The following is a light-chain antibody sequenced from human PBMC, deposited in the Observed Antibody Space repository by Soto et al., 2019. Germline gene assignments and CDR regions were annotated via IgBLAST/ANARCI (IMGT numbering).Light chain of an antibody. J-gene: IGKJ5*01. V-gene: IGKV1-9*01. CDR2: AAS. Sequence: IQFTHSPSSLSASLGDRVTITCRASQGISSYLAWYQQKPGKAPKLLIYAASTLQSGVPLRFSGSGSGTSFTLTISSLQPEDFATYYCQQLLSYPITFGQGTRLEIK. CDR1: QGISSY. CDR3: QQLLSYPIT.